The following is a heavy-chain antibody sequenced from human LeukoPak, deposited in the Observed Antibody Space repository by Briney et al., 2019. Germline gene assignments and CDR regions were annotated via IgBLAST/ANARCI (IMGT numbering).Heavy chain of an antibody. CDR2: IYYSGST. CDR1: GGSISSYY. D-gene: IGHD3-10*01. CDR3: ARDGLYGSGLDY. V-gene: IGHV4-59*01. Sequence: SETLTLTRTVSGGSISSYYWSRIRQPPGKGLEWIGYIYYSGSTNYNPSLKSRVTISVDTSKNQFSLKLSSVTAADTAVYYCARDGLYGSGLDYWGQGTLVTVSS. J-gene: IGHJ4*02.